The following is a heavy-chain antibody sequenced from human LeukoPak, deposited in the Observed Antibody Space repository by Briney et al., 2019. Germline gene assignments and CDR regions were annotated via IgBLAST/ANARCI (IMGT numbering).Heavy chain of an antibody. D-gene: IGHD4-23*01. V-gene: IGHV3-23*01. J-gene: IGHJ4*02. CDR2: ISGSGGST. CDR3: AREEGVDGTSGINN. Sequence: GGSLRLSCEASGFTFSNYAMSWVRQAPGKGLECVSPISGSGGSTYYRDSVKGRFTVSRDNSKNTLYLQMNSLRAEDTAVYYCAREEGVDGTSGINNWGQGTLVIVSS. CDR1: GFTFSNYA.